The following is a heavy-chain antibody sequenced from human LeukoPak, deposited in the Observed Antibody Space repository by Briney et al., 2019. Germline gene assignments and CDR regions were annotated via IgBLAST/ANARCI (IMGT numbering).Heavy chain of an antibody. V-gene: IGHV3-20*04. J-gene: IGHJ4*02. CDR3: ARDLSGSDYGPSFVGY. CDR2: INWNGGHT. D-gene: IGHD1-26*01. Sequence: PGGSLTLSCAASRFTFHDYGMSWVRHAPGEGLEWVSGINWNGGHTVHAVSVKGRFPIYRDNAKNSLYLQMNSLRAEDAALSYCARDLSGSDYGPSFVGYWGQGALVTVSS. CDR1: RFTFHDYG.